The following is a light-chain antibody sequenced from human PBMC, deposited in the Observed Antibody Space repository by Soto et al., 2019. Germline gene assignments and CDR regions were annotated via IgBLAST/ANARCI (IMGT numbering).Light chain of an antibody. V-gene: IGKV3-20*01. CDR2: GAS. CDR1: QSVRSDY. J-gene: IGKJ1*01. CDR3: QQYGSSPRT. Sequence: EIVLTQSPGTLSLSPGERATLSCRASQSVRSDYLAWYQQKPGQAPRLHIYGASTRATDIPDRFTGSGSGTDFTLTISRLEPEDFAVYYCQQYGSSPRTFGQGTKVEIK.